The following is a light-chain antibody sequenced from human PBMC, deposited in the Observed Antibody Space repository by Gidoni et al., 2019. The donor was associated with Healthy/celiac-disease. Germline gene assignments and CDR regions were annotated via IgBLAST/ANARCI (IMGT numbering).Light chain of an antibody. Sequence: EIVMTQSTATLSVSPGERATLSCRASQSVSSNLAWYQQKPGQAPRLLIYGASTRATGIPARFSGSGSGTEFTLTISSLQSEDFAVYYCQQYNNWPTGNTFGQGTKLEIK. CDR1: QSVSSN. CDR3: QQYNNWPTGNT. J-gene: IGKJ2*01. V-gene: IGKV3-15*01. CDR2: GAS.